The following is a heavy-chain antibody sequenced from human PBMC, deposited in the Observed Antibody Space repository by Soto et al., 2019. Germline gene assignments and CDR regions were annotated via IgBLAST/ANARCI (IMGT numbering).Heavy chain of an antibody. V-gene: IGHV1-2*02. J-gene: IGHJ4*02. CDR1: RYTFTGFY. D-gene: IGHD4-17*01. CDR3: ARDPGPYGDYSY. Sequence: ASVNVLCKSARYTFTGFYMRWVRQAPGQGLELMGWINPNNGGTNYVQKCQDRVTMTRDTSITTAYMELSGLRSDDTAVYYCARDPGPYGDYSYWGQGTLVTVSS. CDR2: INPNNGGT.